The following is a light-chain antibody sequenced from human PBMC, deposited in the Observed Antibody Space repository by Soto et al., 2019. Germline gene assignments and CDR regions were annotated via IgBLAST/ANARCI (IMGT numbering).Light chain of an antibody. CDR2: GAS. V-gene: IGKV3-20*01. CDR3: QQFSSYPLT. CDR1: QSISSNF. J-gene: IGKJ4*01. Sequence: EVVLTQSPGTLSLSPGDRATLSCRASQSISSNFLAWYQRIPGQPPRLLIYGASTRATGIPDRFSGGGSGTDFTLTISRLEPEDFAVYYCQQFSSYPLTFGGGTKVEIK.